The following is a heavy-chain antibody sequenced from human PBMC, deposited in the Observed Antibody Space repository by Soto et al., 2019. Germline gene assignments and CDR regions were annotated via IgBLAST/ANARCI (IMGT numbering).Heavy chain of an antibody. J-gene: IGHJ4*02. CDR3: ASPRQGNYDFLSGYYALDY. CDR2: FYYTGGT. CDR1: GASISSSRSY. V-gene: IGHV4-39*01. D-gene: IGHD3-3*01. Sequence: SETLSLTCTVSGASISSSRSYWGWVRQPPGHGLEWTVSFYYTGGTYSTYYNPSLKSRGTISVDTSKSQCSLILRSVTAADTAVYYCASPRQGNYDFLSGYYALDYWGQGTLVTGSA.